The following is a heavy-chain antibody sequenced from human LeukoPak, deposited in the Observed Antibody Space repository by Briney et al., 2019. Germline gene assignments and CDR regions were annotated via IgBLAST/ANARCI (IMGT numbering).Heavy chain of an antibody. J-gene: IGHJ4*02. CDR1: GFTFSSYS. D-gene: IGHD5-18*01. CDR2: ISGSSGYI. V-gene: IGHV3-21*01. CDR3: ARDSFGYSYGLSY. Sequence: GGSLRLSCAASGFTFSSYSMNWVRQAPGKGLEWVSSISGSSGYIYYADSVKGRFTISRDNAKNSLYLQMNSLRAEDTAVYYCARDSFGYSYGLSYWGQGTLVTVSS.